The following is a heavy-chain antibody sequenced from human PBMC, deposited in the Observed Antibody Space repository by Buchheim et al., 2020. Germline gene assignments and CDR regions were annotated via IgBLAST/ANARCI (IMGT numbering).Heavy chain of an antibody. Sequence: VQLVESGGGVVQPGRSLRLSCAASGFIFSSYAMSWVRQAPGKGLEWVSVISGRGGSTFYADSVKGRFTFSSDNSKNTLHLQMKSLRAEDTAVYYCAKVAHYDILTDSSEVPYMDVWGQGTT. CDR3: AKVAHYDILTDSSEVPYMDV. CDR1: GFIFSSYA. CDR2: ISGRGGST. D-gene: IGHD3-9*01. J-gene: IGHJ6*02. V-gene: IGHV3-23*04.